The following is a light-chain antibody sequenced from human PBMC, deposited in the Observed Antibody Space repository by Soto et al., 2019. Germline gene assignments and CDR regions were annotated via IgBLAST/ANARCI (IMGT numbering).Light chain of an antibody. CDR2: GAS. V-gene: IGKV3-20*01. CDR1: QSLNNNF. Sequence: EIVLTQSPGTLSLSPGERVTLSCRANQSLNNNFLAWYQQKPGQAPRLLIYGASSRATGIPDRFSGSGSGTDFTLIISRLEPEDFAVYYCQQYVSAPWTFGQGTKVEIK. J-gene: IGKJ1*01. CDR3: QQYVSAPWT.